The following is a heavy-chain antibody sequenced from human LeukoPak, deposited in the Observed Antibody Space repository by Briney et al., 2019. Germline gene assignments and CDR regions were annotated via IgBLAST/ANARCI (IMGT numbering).Heavy chain of an antibody. Sequence: GGSLRLSCAASGFSFTSYAMSWVRQAPGKGLEWVSAISGSGGSTYYADAVKGRFTIPRDNSKSTLYLQVSSLRAEDTAVYYCAKDRGNNYGLGVSWGQGTLVTVSS. D-gene: IGHD5-18*01. J-gene: IGHJ5*02. CDR1: GFSFTSYA. CDR3: AKDRGNNYGLGVS. V-gene: IGHV3-23*01. CDR2: ISGSGGST.